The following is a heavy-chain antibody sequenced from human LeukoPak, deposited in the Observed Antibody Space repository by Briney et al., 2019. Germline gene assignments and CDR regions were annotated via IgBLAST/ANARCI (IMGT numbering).Heavy chain of an antibody. V-gene: IGHV1-69*04. CDR1: GGTFSSYA. J-gene: IGHJ4*02. CDR3: ARDPLRVASRPFDY. Sequence: ASVKVSCTASGGTFSSYAISWVRQAPGQGLEWMGRIIPILGIANYAQKFQGRVTITADKSTSTAYMELSSLRSEDTAVYYCARDPLRVASRPFDYWGQGTLVTVSS. D-gene: IGHD3-16*01. CDR2: IIPILGIA.